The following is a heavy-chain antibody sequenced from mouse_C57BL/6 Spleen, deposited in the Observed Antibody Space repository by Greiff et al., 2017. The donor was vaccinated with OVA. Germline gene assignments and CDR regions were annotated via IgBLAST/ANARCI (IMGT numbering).Heavy chain of an antibody. CDR2: IYPSDSET. D-gene: IGHD1-1*01. CDR1: GYTFTSYW. J-gene: IGHJ4*01. V-gene: IGHV1-61*01. CDR3: ARLGTTVVAPYYAMDY. Sequence: QVQLQQPGAELVRPGSSVKLSCKASGYTFTSYWMDWVKQRPGQGLEWIGNIYPSDSETHYNQKFKDKATLTVDKSSSTAYMQLSSLTSEDSAVYYCARLGTTVVAPYYAMDYWGQGTSVTVSS.